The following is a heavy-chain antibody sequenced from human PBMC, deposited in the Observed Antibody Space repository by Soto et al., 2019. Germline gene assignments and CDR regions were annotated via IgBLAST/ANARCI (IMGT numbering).Heavy chain of an antibody. CDR3: ARVAQWLARDLDYYYGMDV. Sequence: GGSLRLSCAASGFTFSSYGMHWVRQAPGKGLEWVAVISYDGSNKYYADSVKGRFTISRDNSKNTLYLQMNSLRAEDTAVYYCARVAQWLARDLDYYYGMDVWGQGTTVTVSS. J-gene: IGHJ6*02. CDR2: ISYDGSNK. D-gene: IGHD6-19*01. V-gene: IGHV3-30*19. CDR1: GFTFSSYG.